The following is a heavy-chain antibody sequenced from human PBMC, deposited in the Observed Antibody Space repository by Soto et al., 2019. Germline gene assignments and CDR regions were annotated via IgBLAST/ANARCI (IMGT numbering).Heavy chain of an antibody. CDR1: GFTFSSYG. D-gene: IGHD2-15*01. Sequence: QVQLVXSGGGXVQPGXSLXLSCAASGFTFSSYGMHWVRQAPGKGLEWVAVISYDGSKKYYADSVRGRFTISRDNSKNTLYLQMNSLRPEDTAVYYCADEVGLDYWGQGTLVTVSS. CDR2: ISYDGSKK. J-gene: IGHJ4*02. V-gene: IGHV3-30*18. CDR3: ADEVGLDY.